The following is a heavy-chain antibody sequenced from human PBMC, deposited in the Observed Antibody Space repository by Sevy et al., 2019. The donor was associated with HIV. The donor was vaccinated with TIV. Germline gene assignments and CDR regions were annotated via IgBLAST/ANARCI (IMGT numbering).Heavy chain of an antibody. CDR2: LSFGCGKI. D-gene: IGHD2-8*01. Sequence: GGSLRLSCAASGFAFYDYSMSWIRQAPGKGLGWVATLSFGCGKINYADSVKGRFTICRDNSKNSFYLQMDNLRVEDTALYYCAREGCTRPQDYWGQGTRATVSS. CDR3: AREGCTRPQDY. CDR1: GFAFYDYS. J-gene: IGHJ4*02. V-gene: IGHV3-23*01.